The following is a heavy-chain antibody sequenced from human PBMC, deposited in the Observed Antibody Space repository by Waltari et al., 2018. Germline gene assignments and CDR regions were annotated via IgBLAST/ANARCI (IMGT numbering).Heavy chain of an antibody. D-gene: IGHD1-1*01. J-gene: IGHJ4*02. CDR2: MWYDGNQR. CDR3: TRESGNDGDC. V-gene: IGHV3-33*01. Sequence: QVQLVESGGGVVQPGRSLRLSCAASGFIFDDFGMHWVRQGPGKGLEGGGTMWYDGNQRYYGDAVRGRFTSSRDNSRNTLYLQMNRLTAEDTAVYYCTRESGNDGDCWGQGTLVTVSS. CDR1: GFIFDDFG.